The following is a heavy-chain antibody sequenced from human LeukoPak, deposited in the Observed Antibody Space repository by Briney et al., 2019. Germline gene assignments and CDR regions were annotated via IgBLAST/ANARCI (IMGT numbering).Heavy chain of an antibody. CDR1: GYTFTIYD. CDR3: ARSIGLRYFDWLPEYY. D-gene: IGHD3-9*01. Sequence: ASVTVSFTASGYTFTIYDINWVRQAPGQGLELMGWMNPNSGNTGYAQKFQGRVTMTRNTSISTAYMELSSLRSEDTAVYYCARSIGLRYFDWLPEYYWGQGTLVTVSS. V-gene: IGHV1-8*01. CDR2: MNPNSGNT. J-gene: IGHJ4*02.